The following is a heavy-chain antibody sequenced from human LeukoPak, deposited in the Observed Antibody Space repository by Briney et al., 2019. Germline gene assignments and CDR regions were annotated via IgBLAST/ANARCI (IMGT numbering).Heavy chain of an antibody. CDR1: SHSITRYY. D-gene: IGHD3-22*01. J-gene: IGHJ4*02. Sequence: TPTLTCHLSSHSITRYYWNWIRQPPGTGHEWKGYMYYSGSTNYNPSLKTGVTRSVTTSKNQFPLKLSSVTAADQAVYYCGGGGFYDSSGPHDYWGQGTLVTVSS. V-gene: IGHV4-59*01. CDR2: MYYSGST. CDR3: GGGGFYDSSGPHDY.